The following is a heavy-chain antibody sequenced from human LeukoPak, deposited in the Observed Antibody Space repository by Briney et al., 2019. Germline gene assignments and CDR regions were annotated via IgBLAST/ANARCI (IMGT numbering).Heavy chain of an antibody. V-gene: IGHV3-23*01. CDR3: AKGLSSGPGRFDY. D-gene: IGHD6-19*01. CDR2: ISGSGGTT. CDR1: GFTFNNYA. Sequence: GGSLRLSCAASGFTFNNYAMTGVRQAPGKGLEWGSSISGSGGTTYYADSVKGRFTISRDNSKNTLSLQMNSLRAEDTAVYYCAKGLSSGPGRFDYWGQGTLVTVSS. J-gene: IGHJ4*02.